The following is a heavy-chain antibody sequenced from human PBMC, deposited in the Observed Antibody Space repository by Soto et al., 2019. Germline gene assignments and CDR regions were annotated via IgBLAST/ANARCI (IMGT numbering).Heavy chain of an antibody. D-gene: IGHD5-18*01. J-gene: IGHJ4*02. CDR3: ARAGHSYGSGPTDY. Sequence: QVQLVQSGAEVKKPGSSVKVSCKASGGTFSSYAISWVRQAPGQGLEWMGGILPIFGTANYAQKFQGRVTMTADKSTSTAYIELSSLRSEDAAVYDCARAGHSYGSGPTDYWGQGPLVTVSS. CDR1: GGTFSSYA. CDR2: ILPIFGTA. V-gene: IGHV1-69*06.